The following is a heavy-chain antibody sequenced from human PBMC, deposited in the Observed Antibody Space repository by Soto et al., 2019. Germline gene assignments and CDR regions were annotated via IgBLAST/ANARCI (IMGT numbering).Heavy chain of an antibody. CDR2: IQDDGSYH. CDR1: GFTFSRHG. Sequence: QVQLVESGGGVVRPGRSLRLSCAASGFTFSRHGMHWVRQAPGKGLEWVAVIQDDGSYHYYADSVKGRFTISRDNSKNTLYLQMNSLRPDDTAVYDCVRDDDYADNGFDYWGQGILVTVSS. J-gene: IGHJ4*02. D-gene: IGHD4-17*01. CDR3: VRDDDYADNGFDY. V-gene: IGHV3-33*01.